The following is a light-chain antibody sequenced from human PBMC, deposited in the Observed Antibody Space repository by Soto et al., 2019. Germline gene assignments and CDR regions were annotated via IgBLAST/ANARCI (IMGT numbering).Light chain of an antibody. Sequence: QSALTQPPSASGSPGQSVTISCTGTSSDVGTYNYVSWYQQHPGKAPKVMIYEVTKRPSGVPERFSGSKSGNTASLTVSGLQAEDEADYYCTSYAHSNILLIGGGTKLTVL. J-gene: IGLJ2*01. CDR1: SSDVGTYNY. CDR2: EVT. V-gene: IGLV2-8*01. CDR3: TSYAHSNILL.